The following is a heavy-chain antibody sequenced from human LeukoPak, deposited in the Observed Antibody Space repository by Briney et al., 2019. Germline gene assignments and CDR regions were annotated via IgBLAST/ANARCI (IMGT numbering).Heavy chain of an antibody. V-gene: IGHV1-2*02. Sequence: ASVKVSCKASGYTFTGYYMHWVRQAPGQGLEWMGWINPNSGGTNYAQKFQGRVTMTRDTSISTAYMELSRLRSDDTAVYYCARDWGYCSGGSCYSYYFDYWGQGTLVTVSS. D-gene: IGHD2-15*01. CDR2: INPNSGGT. CDR1: GYTFTGYY. J-gene: IGHJ4*02. CDR3: ARDWGYCSGGSCYSYYFDY.